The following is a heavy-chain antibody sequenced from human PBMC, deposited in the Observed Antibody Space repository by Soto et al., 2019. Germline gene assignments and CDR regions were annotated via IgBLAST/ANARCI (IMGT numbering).Heavy chain of an antibody. Sequence: PGGSLRLSCAASGFTFSSSWMAWVRQAPGKGLEWVALINPDGSVASYVGSVRGRFISSRDNAQDSLYLQMNSVSAEDTAVYYCSRDPGFGAIDYWGQGTLVTVSS. CDR1: GFTFSSSW. V-gene: IGHV3-7*01. CDR2: INPDGSVA. CDR3: SRDPGFGAIDY. J-gene: IGHJ4*02. D-gene: IGHD3-10*01.